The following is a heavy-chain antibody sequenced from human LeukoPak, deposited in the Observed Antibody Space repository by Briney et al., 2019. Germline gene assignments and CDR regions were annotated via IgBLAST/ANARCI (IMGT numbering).Heavy chain of an antibody. D-gene: IGHD3-3*01. J-gene: IGHJ5*02. CDR3: ARAGKEGYYDFWSGYNTPNWFDP. V-gene: IGHV4-30-2*01. CDR2: INHSGST. CDR1: GGSISSGGYS. Sequence: PSQTLSLTCAVSGGSISSGGYSWSWIRQPPGKGLEWIGEINHSGSTNYNPSLKSRVTISVDTSKNQFSLKLSSVTAADTAVYYCARAGKEGYYDFWSGYNTPNWFDPWGQGTLVTVSS.